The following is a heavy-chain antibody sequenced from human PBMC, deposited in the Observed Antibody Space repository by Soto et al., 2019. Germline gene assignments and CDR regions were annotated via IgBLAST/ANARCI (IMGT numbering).Heavy chain of an antibody. CDR3: TRDDEVFFDS. CDR1: GFTFSRYW. Sequence: GGSLRLSCAASGFTFSRYWLSWVRQAPGKGLEWVANIKHDGNEQYYVDSVKGRFTISRDNAKNSLYLQMNSLRAEDAAVYYCTRDDEVFFDSWGQGTLVTVSS. CDR2: IKHDGNEQ. V-gene: IGHV3-7*03. J-gene: IGHJ4*01.